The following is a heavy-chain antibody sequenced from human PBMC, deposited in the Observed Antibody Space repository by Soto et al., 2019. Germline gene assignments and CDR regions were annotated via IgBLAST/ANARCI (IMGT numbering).Heavy chain of an antibody. CDR2: ISSSSSYI. CDR3: ARSSWTSFDY. J-gene: IGHJ4*02. V-gene: IGHV3-21*01. Sequence: WGSLRLSCAASGFTFISYSINFFRQAPWKGLEWVSSISSSSSYIYYADSVKGRFTISRDNAKNSLYLQMNSLRAEDTAVYYCARSSWTSFDYWGQGTLVTVSS. D-gene: IGHD6-13*01. CDR1: GFTFISYS.